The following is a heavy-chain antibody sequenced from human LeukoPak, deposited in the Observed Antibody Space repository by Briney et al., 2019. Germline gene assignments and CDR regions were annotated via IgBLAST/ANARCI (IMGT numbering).Heavy chain of an antibody. CDR3: ARGIAAAQLWYFDL. J-gene: IGHJ2*01. CDR2: IYYSGST. D-gene: IGHD6-13*01. CDR1: GGSISSSSYY. V-gene: IGHV4-39*07. Sequence: SETLSLTCTVSGGSISSSSYYWGWIRQPPGKGLEWIGSIYYSGSTYYNPSLKSRVTISVDTSKNQFSLELSSVTAADTAVYYCARGIAAAQLWYFDLWGRGTLVTVSS.